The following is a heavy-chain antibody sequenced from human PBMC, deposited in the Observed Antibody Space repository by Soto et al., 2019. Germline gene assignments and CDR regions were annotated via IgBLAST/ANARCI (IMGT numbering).Heavy chain of an antibody. CDR2: INHSGST. V-gene: IGHV4-34*01. Sequence: SETLSLTCAVYGGSFSCYYWSWIRQPPGKGLEWIGEINHSGSTNYNPSLKSRVTISVDTSKNQFSLKLRSVTAADTAVYYCARGXYYDSSGYSVALYYFDYWGQGTLVTVSS. J-gene: IGHJ4*02. CDR3: ARGXYYDSSGYSVALYYFDY. CDR1: GGSFSCYY. D-gene: IGHD3-22*01.